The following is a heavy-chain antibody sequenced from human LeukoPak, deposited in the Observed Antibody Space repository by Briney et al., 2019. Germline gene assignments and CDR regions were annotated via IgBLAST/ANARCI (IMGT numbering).Heavy chain of an antibody. CDR3: ARDKIQWLRYSYFDY. J-gene: IGHJ4*02. CDR2: TSGSSGSTI. CDR1: GFTFSRYG. Sequence: GGSLRLSCKASGFTFSRYGMNWVRQAPGRGLERLSYTSGSSGSTIYYAQSVRGRFTISRDDAKNTLYLQMNSLRADDTAVYFCARDKIQWLRYSYFDYWGQGVLVTVSS. V-gene: IGHV3-48*01. D-gene: IGHD5-12*01.